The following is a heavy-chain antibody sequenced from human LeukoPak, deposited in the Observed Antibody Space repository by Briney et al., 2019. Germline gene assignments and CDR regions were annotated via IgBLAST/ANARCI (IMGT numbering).Heavy chain of an antibody. V-gene: IGHV3-72*01. Sequence: GGSLRLSCAASGFTFSDHYMDWVRQAPGKGLEWVGRTRNQANSYTTEYAASVKGRFTISRDDSKNSLYLQMNSLKTEDTAVYYCARDRGGSYYDYWGQGTLVTVSS. J-gene: IGHJ4*02. CDR3: ARDRGGSYYDY. D-gene: IGHD1-26*01. CDR2: TRNQANSYTT. CDR1: GFTFSDHY.